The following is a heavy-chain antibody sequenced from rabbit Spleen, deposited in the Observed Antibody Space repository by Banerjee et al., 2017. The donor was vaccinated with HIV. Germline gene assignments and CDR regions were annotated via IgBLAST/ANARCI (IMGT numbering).Heavy chain of an antibody. CDR1: GFSLSNNYV. D-gene: IGHD7-1*01. Sequence: QSLEESGGDLVKPGASLTLTCTASGFSLSNNYVMCWVRQAPGKGLEWIGLIDTSGSTYSASWAKGRVTISKPSSTTVTLQMTRLTAADTATYFCARTNTGTGYGMELWGPGTLVTVS. CDR3: ARTNTGTGYGMEL. J-gene: IGHJ6*01. CDR2: IDTSGST. V-gene: IGHV1S40*01.